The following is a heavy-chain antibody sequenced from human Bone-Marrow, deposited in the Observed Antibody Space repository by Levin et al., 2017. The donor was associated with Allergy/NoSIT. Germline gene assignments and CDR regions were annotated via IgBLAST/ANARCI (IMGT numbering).Heavy chain of an antibody. D-gene: IGHD3-16*01. V-gene: IGHV3-15*01. CDR3: TTHRGGFGGVGRFAS. Sequence: GGSLRLSCAASGFTFTNAWMSWVRQAPGKGLEWVGRIKSKPDGGTTDYAAPVKGRFTVSRDDSKNILHLQLSSLKTEDTAVYYCTTHRGGFGGVGRFASWGQGTLVTVSS. J-gene: IGHJ4*02. CDR2: IKSKPDGGTT. CDR1: GFTFTNAW.